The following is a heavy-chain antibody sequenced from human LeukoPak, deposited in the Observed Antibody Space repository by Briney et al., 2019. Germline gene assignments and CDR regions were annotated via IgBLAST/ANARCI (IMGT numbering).Heavy chain of an antibody. V-gene: IGHV1-2*02. Sequence: ASVNVSCKASGYTFTAYYTHWVRQAPGQGLEWMGWINPNSGGTNYAQKFQGRVTMTRDTSISTAYMELSRLRSDDTAVYYCARLLIDYYRYYGMDVWGQGTTVTVSS. CDR1: GYTFTAYY. CDR3: ARLLIDYYRYYGMDV. D-gene: IGHD3-22*01. J-gene: IGHJ6*02. CDR2: INPNSGGT.